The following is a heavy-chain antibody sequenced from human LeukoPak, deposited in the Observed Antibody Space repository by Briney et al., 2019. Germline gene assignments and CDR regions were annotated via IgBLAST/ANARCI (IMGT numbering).Heavy chain of an antibody. CDR2: FYYSGST. V-gene: IGHV4-39*07. D-gene: IGHD3-10*01. CDR1: GGSISSSSYY. CDR3: ARNPMVRGAGWFDP. Sequence: PSETLSLTCTVSGGSISSSSYYWGWIRQPPGKGLEWIVSFYYSGSTNYNPSLKSRVTISVDTSKNQFSLKLSSVTAADTAVYYCARNPMVRGAGWFDPWGQGTLVTVSS. J-gene: IGHJ5*02.